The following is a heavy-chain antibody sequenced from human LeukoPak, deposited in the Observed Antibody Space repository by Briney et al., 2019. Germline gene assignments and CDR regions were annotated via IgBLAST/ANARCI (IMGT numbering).Heavy chain of an antibody. J-gene: IGHJ4*02. CDR2: ISSNRGST. CDR3: VKAVLPLYGYGPGDY. CDR1: GFTFSSYA. V-gene: IGHV3-64D*06. Sequence: SGGSLRLSCAASGFTFSSYAMHWVRQAPGKGLEYVSAISSNRGSTYYADSVKGRFTISRDNSKNTLYLQMSSLRAEDTAVYYCVKAVLPLYGYGPGDYWGQGTLVTVSS. D-gene: IGHD5-18*01.